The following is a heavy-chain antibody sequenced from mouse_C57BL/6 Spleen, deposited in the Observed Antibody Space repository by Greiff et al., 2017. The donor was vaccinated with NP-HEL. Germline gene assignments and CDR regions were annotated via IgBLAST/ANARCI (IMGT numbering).Heavy chain of an antibody. CDR1: GYTFTSYG. D-gene: IGHD2-1*01. CDR3: ARKGSFYYGNYSGYAMEY. CDR2: IYPRSGNT. V-gene: IGHV1-81*01. J-gene: IGHJ4*01. Sequence: QVQLQQSGAELARPGASVKLSCKASGYTFTSYGISWVKQRTGQGLEWIGEIYPRSGNTYYNEKFKGKATLTADKSSSTAYMELRSLTSEDSAVYCCARKGSFYYGNYSGYAMEYWGKGTSVTVAS.